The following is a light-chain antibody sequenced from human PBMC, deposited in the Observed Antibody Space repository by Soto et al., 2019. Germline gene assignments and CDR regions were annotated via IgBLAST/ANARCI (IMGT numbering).Light chain of an antibody. CDR1: SSNIGRNT. CDR3: AAWDESLNGVV. J-gene: IGLJ2*01. Sequence: QSVLTQPPSASGTPGQRVTISCSGSSSNIGRNTVNWYQHLPGTAPKLLIYNNNQRPSGVPDRFSGSKSGTSASLAISGLQSEDEADYYCAAWDESLNGVVFGGGTKLTVL. V-gene: IGLV1-44*01. CDR2: NNN.